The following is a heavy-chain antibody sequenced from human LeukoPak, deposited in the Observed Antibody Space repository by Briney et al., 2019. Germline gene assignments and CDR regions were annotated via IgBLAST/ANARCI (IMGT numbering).Heavy chain of an antibody. CDR1: GFTFSNYA. CDR2: ASGSGYST. V-gene: IGHV3-23*01. Sequence: GGSLRLPCAASGFTFSNYAMSWVRQAPGKGLEWVSGASGSGYSTYYTDSVKGRFTISRDNSKNTLYLQMTTLRAEDTAVYYCARQTDYDILTGFDYWGQGTLVTVSS. CDR3: ARQTDYDILTGFDY. J-gene: IGHJ4*02. D-gene: IGHD3-9*01.